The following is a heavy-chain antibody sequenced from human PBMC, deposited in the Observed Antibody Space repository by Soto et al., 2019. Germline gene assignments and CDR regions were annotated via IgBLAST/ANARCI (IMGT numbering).Heavy chain of an antibody. J-gene: IGHJ4*02. CDR1: GGSISSGGYS. CDR2: IYHSGST. Sequence: QLQLQESGSGLVKPSQTLSLTCAVSGGSISSGGYSWSWIRQPPGKGLEWIGYIYHSGSTYYNPSPENRVTISVGRSKNQFSLKLSSVTAADTAVYYCAGGQVVAAQHWGQGTLVSVSS. V-gene: IGHV4-30-2*01. CDR3: AGGQVVAAQH. D-gene: IGHD2-15*01.